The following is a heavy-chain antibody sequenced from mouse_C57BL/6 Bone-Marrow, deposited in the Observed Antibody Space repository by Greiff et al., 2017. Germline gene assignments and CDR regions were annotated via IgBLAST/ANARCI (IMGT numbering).Heavy chain of an antibody. V-gene: IGHV1-4*01. CDR2: INPSGGYT. CDR3: AREGYDDYEWGD. CDR1: GYTFTSYT. J-gene: IGHJ3*01. D-gene: IGHD2-4*01. Sequence: QVQLQQSGAELVRPGASVKMSCTASGYTFTSYTMHWVKQRPGQGLEWIGCINPSGGYTKYNQKFKDKATITAETSSSTAYMQLSSLTSEDSAVYYCAREGYDDYEWGDWGQGTLVTVSA.